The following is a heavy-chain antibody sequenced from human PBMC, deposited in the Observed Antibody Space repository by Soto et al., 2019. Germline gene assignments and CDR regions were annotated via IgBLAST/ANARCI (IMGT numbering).Heavy chain of an antibody. CDR2: ISAYNGNT. J-gene: IGHJ4*02. CDR3: ARYMAQFSSGGLGDFDD. CDR1: GYTFTSYG. Sequence: GASVKVSCKASGYTFTSYGISWVRQAPGKGLEWMGWISAYNGNTNYAQKLKGRVTMTTDTSTLTAYMELRSLRADDTAVYYCARYMAQFSSGGLGDFDDGGQGTLVTVSS. D-gene: IGHD2-15*01. V-gene: IGHV1-18*04.